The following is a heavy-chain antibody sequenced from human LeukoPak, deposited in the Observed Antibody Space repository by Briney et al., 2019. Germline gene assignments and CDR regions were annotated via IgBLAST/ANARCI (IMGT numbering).Heavy chain of an antibody. Sequence: SETLSLTCTVSGGSISSSSYYWGWIRQPPGKGLEWIGSIYYSGSTNYNPSLKSRVTISVDTSKNQFSLKLSSVTAADTAVYYCARDRPGSYWYFDLWGRGTLVTVSS. CDR2: IYYSGST. V-gene: IGHV4-39*07. CDR1: GGSISSSSYY. CDR3: ARDRPGSYWYFDL. J-gene: IGHJ2*01. D-gene: IGHD6-6*01.